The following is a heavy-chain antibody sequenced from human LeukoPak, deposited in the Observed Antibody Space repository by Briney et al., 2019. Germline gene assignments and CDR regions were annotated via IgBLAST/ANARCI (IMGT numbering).Heavy chain of an antibody. CDR1: GFTFSSYS. D-gene: IGHD3-22*01. V-gene: IGHV3-21*01. CDR3: ARVARPTCYYDSSGYGDY. Sequence: GGSLRLSCAASGFTFSSYSMNWVRQAPGKGLEWVSSISSSSSYIYYADSVKGRFTISRDNAKNSLYLQMNSLRAEDTAVYYCARVARPTCYYDSSGYGDYWGQGTLVTVSS. CDR2: ISSSSSYI. J-gene: IGHJ4*02.